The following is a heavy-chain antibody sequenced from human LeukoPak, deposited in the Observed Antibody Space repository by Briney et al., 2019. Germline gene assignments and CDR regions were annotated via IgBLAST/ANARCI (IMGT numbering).Heavy chain of an antibody. D-gene: IGHD3-22*01. V-gene: IGHV1-3*01. Sequence: ASVKVSCKASGGTFSSYAISWVRQAPGQGLEWMGWINAGNGNTKYSQKFQGRVTITRDTSASTAYMELSSLRSEDTAVYYCAREFSYYYDSSGPFDPWGQGTLVTVSS. CDR2: INAGNGNT. CDR3: AREFSYYYDSSGPFDP. J-gene: IGHJ5*02. CDR1: GGTFSSYA.